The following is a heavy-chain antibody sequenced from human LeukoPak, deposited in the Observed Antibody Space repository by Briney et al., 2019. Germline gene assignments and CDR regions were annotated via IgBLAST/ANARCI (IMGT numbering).Heavy chain of an antibody. J-gene: IGHJ6*03. D-gene: IGHD4-17*01. CDR2: MNPNSGNT. V-gene: IGHV1-8*01. CDR1: GYTFTSYD. Sequence: GASVKLSCKASGYTFTSYDIIWVRQATGQGLEWMGWMNPNSGNTGYAQKFQGRVTMTGNTSISTAYMELSSLRSEDTAVYYCARGGVTTNFGYYYYMDVWGKGTTVTVSS. CDR3: ARGGVTTNFGYYYYMDV.